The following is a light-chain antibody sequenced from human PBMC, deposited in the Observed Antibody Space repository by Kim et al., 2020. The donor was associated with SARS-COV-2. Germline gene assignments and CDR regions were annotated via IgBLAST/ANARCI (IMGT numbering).Light chain of an antibody. V-gene: IGLV2-8*01. CDR1: SSHFPFNY. CDR3: ASHAPNIYM. Sequence: SPGQSVSLSCSGTSSHFPFNYVSWYQQYPGKAPKLIMYEVSKRPSGVPVRFSGSKSGNTASLTVSGLQAEDEADYYCASHAPNIYMFGTGTKVTVL. J-gene: IGLJ1*01. CDR2: EVS.